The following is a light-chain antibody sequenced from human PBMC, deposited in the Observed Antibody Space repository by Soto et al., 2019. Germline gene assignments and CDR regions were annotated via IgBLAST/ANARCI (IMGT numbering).Light chain of an antibody. V-gene: IGLV2-14*03. J-gene: IGLJ1*01. CDR2: EVS. Sequence: QSVLTQPASVSGSPGQSITISCTGTSSDVGAYNSVSWYQQYPDKAPKLMIYEVSYRPSGVSDRFSGSKSDNTASLTISGLHTEDEADYYCSSYTSSSTYLFGTGTKLTVL. CDR1: SSDVGAYNS. CDR3: SSYTSSSTYL.